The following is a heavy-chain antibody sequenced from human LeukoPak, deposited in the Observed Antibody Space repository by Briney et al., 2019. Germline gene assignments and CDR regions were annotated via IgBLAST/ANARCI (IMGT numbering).Heavy chain of an antibody. D-gene: IGHD3-3*01. V-gene: IGHV4-59*01. CDR2: IYYSGST. J-gene: IGHJ6*02. CDR3: ARARFKHLYGMDV. CDR1: GGSISSYY. Sequence: PSETLSFTCTVSGGSISSYYWSWIRQPPGKGLEWIGYIYYSGSTNYNPSLKSRVTISVDTSKNQFSLKLSSVTAADTAVYYCARARFKHLYGMDVWGQGTTVTVSS.